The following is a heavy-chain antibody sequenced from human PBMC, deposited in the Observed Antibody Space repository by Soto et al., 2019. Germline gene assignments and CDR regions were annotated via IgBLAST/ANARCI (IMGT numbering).Heavy chain of an antibody. CDR3: AKDHGARGLAVTLDE. Sequence: HPGGSLRLSCAASGFTFSDYAMSWVRQAPGKGLEWVSSVTDSGGSTDYADSVKGRFTISRDNSKNTLYLQMSSLRAEDTAVYYFAKDHGARGLAVTLDEWGQGTLVTVSS. D-gene: IGHD5-12*01. V-gene: IGHV3-23*01. J-gene: IGHJ4*02. CDR2: VTDSGGST. CDR1: GFTFSDYA.